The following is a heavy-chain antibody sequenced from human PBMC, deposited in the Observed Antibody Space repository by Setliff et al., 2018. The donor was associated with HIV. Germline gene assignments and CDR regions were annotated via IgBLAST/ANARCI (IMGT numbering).Heavy chain of an antibody. Sequence: SETLSLTCAVYGGSFSGYYWSWIRQPPGKGLEWIGEINHSGSTNYNPSLKSRVTISVDTSKNQFSLKLSSVTAADTAVYYGAGGIVVVPAAMHYYMDVWGKGTTVTVSS. CDR2: INHSGST. D-gene: IGHD2-2*01. CDR3: AGGIVVVPAAMHYYMDV. CDR1: GGSFSGYY. J-gene: IGHJ6*03. V-gene: IGHV4-34*01.